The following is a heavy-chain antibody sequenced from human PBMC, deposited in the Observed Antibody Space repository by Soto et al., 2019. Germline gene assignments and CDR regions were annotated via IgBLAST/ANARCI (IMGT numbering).Heavy chain of an antibody. CDR3: EREILPASPRQFDY. CDR1: GYTFTTYG. D-gene: IGHD2-15*01. J-gene: IGHJ4*02. Sequence: QVQLVQSGAEVKKPGSSVKVSCKASGYTFTTYGITWLRQATGQGLEWMGWISGFNGNTNYAQRFQGRVSMTTDTFTKTAYMELRRLRSDDTAVYYCEREILPASPRQFDYWGQGTLVTVSS. CDR2: ISGFNGNT. V-gene: IGHV1-18*01.